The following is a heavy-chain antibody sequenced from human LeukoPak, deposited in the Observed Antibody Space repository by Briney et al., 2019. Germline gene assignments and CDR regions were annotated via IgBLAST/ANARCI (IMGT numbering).Heavy chain of an antibody. V-gene: IGHV3-21*01. CDR3: ARDFAGHCSSSNCYADY. Sequence: PGGPLRLSCAVSGFTFSTYSMNWVRQAPGKGLEWVSSISSSSRYIYYADSVKGRFTISRDNAKNSLYLQLSSLRAEDTAVYYCARDFAGHCSSSNCYADYWGQGTLVTVSS. D-gene: IGHD2-2*01. CDR2: ISSSSRYI. CDR1: GFTFSTYS. J-gene: IGHJ4*02.